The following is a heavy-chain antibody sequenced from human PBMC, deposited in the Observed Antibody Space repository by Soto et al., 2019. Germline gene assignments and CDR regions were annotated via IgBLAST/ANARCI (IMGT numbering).Heavy chain of an antibody. CDR1: GFTFSRYS. J-gene: IGHJ4*02. V-gene: IGHV3-21*01. CDR2: ISSTTNYI. Sequence: EVQLVESGGGLVRPGGSLRLSCAASGFTFSRYSMNWVRQAPGKGLEWVSSISSTTNYIYYADSMKGRFTVSRDNAKNSVYLAMNSLSAQDTAVYYCTRESEDLTSNFDYWGQGPLATVS. CDR3: TRESEDLTSNFDY.